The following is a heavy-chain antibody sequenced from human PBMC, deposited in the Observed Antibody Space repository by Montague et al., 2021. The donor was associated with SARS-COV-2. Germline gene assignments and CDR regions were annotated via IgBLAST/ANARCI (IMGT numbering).Heavy chain of an antibody. D-gene: IGHD2-2*01. Sequence: NKKPSLKSRVTISVDTSKNQFSLKLSSATAADTAVYYCVRVPYRLLFVPRYYGMDVWGKGTTVTVSS. J-gene: IGHJ6*04. V-gene: IGHV4-34*01. CDR3: VRVPYRLLFVPRYYGMDV.